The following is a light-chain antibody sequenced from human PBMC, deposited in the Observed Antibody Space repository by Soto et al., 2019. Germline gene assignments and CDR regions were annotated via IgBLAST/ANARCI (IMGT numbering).Light chain of an antibody. Sequence: QSVLTQPPSASGTPGQRVTISCSGSSSNIGSKYVYWYQQLPGTAPKLLLYSNNQQPSGVPDRFSGSKSGTSASLAIGGHRSEDEADYYCAAWDAGVSGPVFGGGTQLTVL. CDR1: SSNIGSKY. CDR3: AAWDAGVSGPV. V-gene: IGLV1-47*02. J-gene: IGLJ7*01. CDR2: SNN.